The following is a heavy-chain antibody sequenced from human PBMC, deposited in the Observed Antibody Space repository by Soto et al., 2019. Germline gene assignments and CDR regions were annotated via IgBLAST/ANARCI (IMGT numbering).Heavy chain of an antibody. V-gene: IGHV1-69*12. J-gene: IGHJ2*01. CDR2: IIPIFETA. CDR1: GGTFSSYA. Sequence: QVHLVQSEAEVKEPGSSVKVSCKASGGTFSSYAISWVRQAPGQGPEWMGGIIPIFETANYAQDFQGRVTIPADEFTSTAYMELSSLRSEDTAVYYCAREACCGSDCYPPYWYFDLWGRGTLVTVSS. CDR3: AREACCGSDCYPPYWYFDL. D-gene: IGHD2-21*02.